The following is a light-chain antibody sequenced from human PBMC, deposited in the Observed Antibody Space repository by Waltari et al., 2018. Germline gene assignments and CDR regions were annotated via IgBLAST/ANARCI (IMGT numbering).Light chain of an antibody. J-gene: IGLJ2*01. Sequence: QSALTQPASVSASPGQSITISCPGTSGSVGGYAYFSWYQQHPGKAPQLIIYDVNKRPSGVSHRFSASKSGNTASLTIFGLQAEDEADYYCISYTSTTTYVVVGGGTKLTVL. CDR1: SGSVGGYAY. V-gene: IGLV2-14*03. CDR3: ISYTSTTTYVV. CDR2: DVN.